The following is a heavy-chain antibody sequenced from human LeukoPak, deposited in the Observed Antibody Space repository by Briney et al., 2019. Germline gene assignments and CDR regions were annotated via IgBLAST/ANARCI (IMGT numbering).Heavy chain of an antibody. Sequence: GASVKVSCKASGYTFTSYYMHWVRQAPGQGLEWMGWMNPNSGATNYAQKFQGRVTMTRDTSSSTAYMELRRLTSDDTAVYYCARRTSYCSSTSCYSSFYYYYYYMDVWGKGTTVTISS. CDR1: GYTFTSYY. J-gene: IGHJ6*03. D-gene: IGHD2-2*02. CDR2: MNPNSGAT. V-gene: IGHV1-2*02. CDR3: ARRTSYCSSTSCYSSFYYYYYYMDV.